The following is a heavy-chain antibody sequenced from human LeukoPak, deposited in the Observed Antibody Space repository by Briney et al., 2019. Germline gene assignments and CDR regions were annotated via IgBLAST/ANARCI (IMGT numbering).Heavy chain of an antibody. J-gene: IGHJ6*02. CDR3: VKDSYRMDV. V-gene: IGHV3-64D*06. Sequence: PWGSLRLSCSASGFTFSSYAMHWVRQAPGKGLECVSTINSNGSSTYYADSVKGRFTISRDNPKNTLYLQMSSLRAEDTAVYYCVKDSYRMDVWGQGTTVAV. CDR2: INSNGSST. CDR1: GFTFSSYA.